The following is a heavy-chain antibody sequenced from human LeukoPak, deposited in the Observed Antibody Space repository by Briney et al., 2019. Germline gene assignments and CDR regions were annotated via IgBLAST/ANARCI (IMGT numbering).Heavy chain of an antibody. Sequence: GGSLRLSCAASGFTVSTYYTTWVRQAPGKGLECVSVIYSGGSTYYADSVKGRFTVSRDNSKNTLYLQMNSLRAEDTAMYYCARGLGYCTSTTCLLPFDYWGQGTLVTVSS. J-gene: IGHJ4*02. CDR3: ARGLGYCTSTTCLLPFDY. CDR1: GFTVSTYY. CDR2: IYSGGST. D-gene: IGHD2-2*01. V-gene: IGHV3-53*01.